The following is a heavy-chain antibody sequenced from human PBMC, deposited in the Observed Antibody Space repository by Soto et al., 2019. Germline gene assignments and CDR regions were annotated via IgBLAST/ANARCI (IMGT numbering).Heavy chain of an antibody. Sequence: GGSLRLSCAASGFTFSSYGMHWVRQAPGKGLEWVAVISYDGSNKYYADSVKGRFTISRDNSKNTLYLQMNSLRAEDTAVYYCAKDQEQWLVLTTYYFDYWGQGTLVTVSS. V-gene: IGHV3-30*18. CDR1: GFTFSSYG. J-gene: IGHJ4*02. D-gene: IGHD6-19*01. CDR3: AKDQEQWLVLTTYYFDY. CDR2: ISYDGSNK.